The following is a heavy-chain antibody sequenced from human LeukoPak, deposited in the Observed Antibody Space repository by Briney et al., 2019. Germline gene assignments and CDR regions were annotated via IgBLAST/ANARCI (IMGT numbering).Heavy chain of an antibody. CDR3: ARPGYSSGY. D-gene: IGHD6-19*01. CDR1: GGSISSSSYY. Sequence: PSETLSLTCTVSGGSISSSSYYWGWIRQPPGKGLEWIGSIYYSGSTYYNPSLKSRFTISVDTSKNQFSLKLSSVTAADTAVYYCARPGYSSGYWGQGTLVTVSS. V-gene: IGHV4-39*01. CDR2: IYYSGST. J-gene: IGHJ4*02.